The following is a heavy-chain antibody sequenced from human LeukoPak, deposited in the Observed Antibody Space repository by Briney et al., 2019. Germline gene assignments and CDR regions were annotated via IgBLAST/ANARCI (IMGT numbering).Heavy chain of an antibody. CDR2: ISGSGDST. Sequence: GGSLRLSCAASGFTFSSYAMSWVRQAPGKGLEWVSAISGSGDSTYYADSVKGRFTISRDNSKNTLYLQMNSLRAEDTAVYYCAKSAFQGISSSPVRMDVWGKGTTVTVSS. CDR3: AKSAFQGISSSPVRMDV. V-gene: IGHV3-23*01. D-gene: IGHD6-13*01. J-gene: IGHJ6*04. CDR1: GFTFSSYA.